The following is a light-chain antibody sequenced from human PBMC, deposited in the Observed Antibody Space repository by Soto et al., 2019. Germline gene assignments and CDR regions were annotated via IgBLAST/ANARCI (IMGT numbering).Light chain of an antibody. Sequence: EIVLTQSPGTLSLSPGQRATLSCRASEKISRDYLAWYQQRLGQAPRLLIYGASSRATGIPDRFSGSGSGTDFTLSISRREPEDFAIYYCQQYGGVPYTFGQGTKLEIK. J-gene: IGKJ2*01. CDR2: GAS. CDR1: EKISRDY. CDR3: QQYGGVPYT. V-gene: IGKV3-20*01.